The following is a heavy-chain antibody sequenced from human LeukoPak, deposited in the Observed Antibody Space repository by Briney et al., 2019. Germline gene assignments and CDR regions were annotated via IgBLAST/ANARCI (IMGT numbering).Heavy chain of an antibody. V-gene: IGHV1-69*06. CDR1: GGTFSSYA. D-gene: IGHD4-17*01. CDR3: ARDPTYGDYPDY. Sequence: ASVKVSCKASGGTFSSYAISWVRQAPGQGREWMGRIIPIFGTANYAQKFQGRVTITADKSTSTAYMELSSLRSEDTAVYYCARDPTYGDYPDYWGQGTLVTVSS. CDR2: IIPIFGTA. J-gene: IGHJ4*02.